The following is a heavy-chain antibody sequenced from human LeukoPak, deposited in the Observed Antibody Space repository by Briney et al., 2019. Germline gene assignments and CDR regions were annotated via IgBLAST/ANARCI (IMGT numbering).Heavy chain of an antibody. V-gene: IGHV3-23*01. Sequence: QAGGSLRLSCAASGFTFSSYAMSWVRQAPGKGLEWVSAISGSGGSTYYADPLKGRFTISRDNSKNTLYLQMDSLRAEDTAKYYCAKSLLTTASGTGRAFDIWGQGTVVTVSA. CDR3: AKSLLTTASGTGRAFDI. D-gene: IGHD1-26*01. CDR1: GFTFSSYA. CDR2: ISGSGGST. J-gene: IGHJ3*02.